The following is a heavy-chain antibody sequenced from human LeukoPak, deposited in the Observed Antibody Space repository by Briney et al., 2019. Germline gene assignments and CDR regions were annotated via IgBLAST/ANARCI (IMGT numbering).Heavy chain of an antibody. D-gene: IGHD6-19*01. CDR1: GFTFRGYA. CDR3: VAGKDGYFDY. Sequence: GGSLRLSCAASGFTFRGYAMSWVRQAPGKGLEWVSSISSNGAATYYPHSGKGRFTISRDNSKNTLYLQMNSLGAEDTAVYYGVAGKDGYFDYWGQGTLVTVSS. J-gene: IGHJ4*02. V-gene: IGHV3-23*01. CDR2: ISSNGAAT.